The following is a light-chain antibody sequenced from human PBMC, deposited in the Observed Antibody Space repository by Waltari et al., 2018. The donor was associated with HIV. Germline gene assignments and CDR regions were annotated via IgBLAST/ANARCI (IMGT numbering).Light chain of an antibody. CDR1: QSVSSN. CDR3: QQYNNWPPKGLT. CDR2: DTS. Sequence: ERVMTQSPATLSVSPGERATLSCRASQSVSSNLAWYQQKPGQAPMLLIYDTSTRATDISARFSGSGSGTEFTLTISSLQSEDSAVYYCQQYNNWPPKGLTFGGGTKVEIK. V-gene: IGKV3-15*01. J-gene: IGKJ4*01.